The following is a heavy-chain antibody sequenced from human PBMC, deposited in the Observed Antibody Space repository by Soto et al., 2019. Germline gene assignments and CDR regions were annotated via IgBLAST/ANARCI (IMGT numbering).Heavy chain of an antibody. CDR2: ISTSSSYL. CDR3: ASASILLQFSPDCLHF. Sequence: EVQLVESGGGLVKPGESLRLSCVASGFTFSNSVMSWVRQAPGKGLEWVSTISTSSSYLHYADSVKGRFTISRDNAKNSRFLQMHSLSAEDTAIYLCASASILLQFSPDCLHFWGQGALVTVSS. CDR1: GFTFSNSV. D-gene: IGHD3-3*01. J-gene: IGHJ4*02. V-gene: IGHV3-21*01.